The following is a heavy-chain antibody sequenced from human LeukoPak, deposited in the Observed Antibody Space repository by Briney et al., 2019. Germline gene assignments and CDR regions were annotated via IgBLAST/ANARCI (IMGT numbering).Heavy chain of an antibody. CDR2: TWYDGSNK. D-gene: IGHD4-23*01. Sequence: QPGGSLRLSCAASGFTFSSYGMHWVRQAPGKGLEWVAVTWYDGSNKYYADSVRGRFTISRDNSKNTLYLQMNSLRAEDTAVYYCARARNAVVTAIDYWGQGTLVTVSS. V-gene: IGHV3-33*08. J-gene: IGHJ4*01. CDR1: GFTFSSYG. CDR3: ARARNAVVTAIDY.